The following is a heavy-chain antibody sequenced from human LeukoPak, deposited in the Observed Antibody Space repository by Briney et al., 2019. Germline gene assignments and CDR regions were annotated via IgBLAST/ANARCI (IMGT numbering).Heavy chain of an antibody. CDR3: ARDQTVYFDY. CDR2: IYSGGST. D-gene: IGHD2-2*01. V-gene: IGHV3-66*02. Sequence: GGSLGLSCAASGFTVSSNYMSWVRQAPGKGLEWVSVIYSGGSTYYADSVKGRFTISRDNSKNTLYLQMNSLRAEDTAVYYCARDQTVYFDYWGQGTLVTVSS. CDR1: GFTVSSNY. J-gene: IGHJ4*02.